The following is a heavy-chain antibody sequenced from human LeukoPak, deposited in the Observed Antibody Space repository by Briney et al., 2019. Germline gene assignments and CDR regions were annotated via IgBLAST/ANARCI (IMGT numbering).Heavy chain of an antibody. D-gene: IGHD6-19*01. CDR3: ARASSSDWNYFDY. CDR1: GFTFDDYG. Sequence: GGSLRLSCAASGFTFDDYGMNRVRQAPGKGLEWVSGINWNGGRTGYADSAKGRFTISRDNARNSLFLQMNNLRAEDTALYYCARASSSDWNYFDYWGQGTLVTVSS. CDR2: INWNGGRT. J-gene: IGHJ4*02. V-gene: IGHV3-20*04.